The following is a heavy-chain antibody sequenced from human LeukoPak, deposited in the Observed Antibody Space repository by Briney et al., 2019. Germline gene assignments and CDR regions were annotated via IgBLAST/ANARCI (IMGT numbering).Heavy chain of an antibody. V-gene: IGHV3-23*01. CDR2: ISTSGGHT. J-gene: IGHJ4*02. CDR1: GFNFTRYA. CDR3: AKANRITMIVPLDY. Sequence: GGSLRLSCAASGFNFTRYAMSWVRQAPGKGLEWVSGISTSGGHTYYADSVRGRFTISRDNSKNTLYLQMNSLRAEDTAVYFCAKANRITMIVPLDYWGQGTLVTVSS. D-gene: IGHD3-22*01.